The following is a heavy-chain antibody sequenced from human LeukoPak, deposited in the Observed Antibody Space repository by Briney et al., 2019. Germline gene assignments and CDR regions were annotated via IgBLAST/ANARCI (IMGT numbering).Heavy chain of an antibody. Sequence: GGSLRLSCAASGFTFSSYSMSWVRQAPGMGLEWVSSISGSISYIYYADSVKGRFTISRDNAKNSLYLQMNSLRAEDTAVYYCARAPSAMVRDYFDDWGQGTLVTVSS. D-gene: IGHD5-18*01. V-gene: IGHV3-21*01. CDR3: ARAPSAMVRDYFDD. CDR1: GFTFSSYS. CDR2: ISGSISYI. J-gene: IGHJ4*02.